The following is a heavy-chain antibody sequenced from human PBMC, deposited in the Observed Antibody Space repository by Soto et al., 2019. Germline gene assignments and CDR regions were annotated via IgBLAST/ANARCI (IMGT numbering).Heavy chain of an antibody. CDR1: GFTFSSYG. Sequence: QVQLVESGGGVVQPGRSLRLSCAASGFTFSSYGMHWVRQAPGKGLEWVAVISYDGSNKYYADSVKGRFTISRDNSKNTLYLQMNSLRAEDTAVYYCAKKVYWGQGTLVTVSS. CDR2: ISYDGSNK. CDR3: AKKVY. J-gene: IGHJ4*02. V-gene: IGHV3-30*18.